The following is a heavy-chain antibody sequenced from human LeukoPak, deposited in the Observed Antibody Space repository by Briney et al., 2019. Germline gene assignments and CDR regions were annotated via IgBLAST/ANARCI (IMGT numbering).Heavy chain of an antibody. D-gene: IGHD2-21*01. Sequence: GRSLRLSCAASGFTFSSYAMHWVRQAPGKGLEWVAVISYDGSNKYYADSVKGRFTISRDNSKNTLYLQMNSLRAEDTAVYYCAGDFYCGGDCYPLSGIFDYWGQGTLVTVSS. CDR2: ISYDGSNK. CDR3: AGDFYCGGDCYPLSGIFDY. V-gene: IGHV3-30-3*01. J-gene: IGHJ4*02. CDR1: GFTFSSYA.